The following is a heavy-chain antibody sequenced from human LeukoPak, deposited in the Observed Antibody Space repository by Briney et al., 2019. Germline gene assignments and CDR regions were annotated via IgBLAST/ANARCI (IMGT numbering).Heavy chain of an antibody. J-gene: IGHJ3*01. CDR2: IRWNSGNI. D-gene: IGHD4-17*01. Sequence: PGGSLRLSCAASGFTFDNHAIHWVRQVPGKGLEWVSVIRWNSGNIVYADSVKGRFTISRDNAKNSLYLQMNSLGAEDTALYFCARDISPGDYGDYLDAFDLWGQGTMVIVSS. V-gene: IGHV3-9*01. CDR1: GFTFDNHA. CDR3: ARDISPGDYGDYLDAFDL.